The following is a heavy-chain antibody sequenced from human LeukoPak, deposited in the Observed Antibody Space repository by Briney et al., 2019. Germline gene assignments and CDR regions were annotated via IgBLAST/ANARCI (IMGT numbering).Heavy chain of an antibody. V-gene: IGHV4-39*07. CDR3: AREERQQLVHWFDP. J-gene: IGHJ5*02. CDR1: GGSISSSSYY. Sequence: PSETLSLTCTVSGGSISSSSYYWGWIRQPPGKGLEWIGSIYYSGSTYYNPSLKSRVTISVDTSKNQFSLKLSSVTAADTAVYYCAREERQQLVHWFDPWGQGTLVTVSS. D-gene: IGHD6-13*01. CDR2: IYYSGST.